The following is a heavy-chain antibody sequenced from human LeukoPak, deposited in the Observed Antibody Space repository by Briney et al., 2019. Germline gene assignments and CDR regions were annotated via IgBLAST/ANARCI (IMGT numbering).Heavy chain of an antibody. D-gene: IGHD4-17*01. CDR2: ISAYNGNT. CDR3: ARGSATVTTFDAFDI. Sequence: GASVKVSCKASGYTFTSYGISWVRQAPGQGLEWMGWISAYNGNTNYAQKLQGRVTMTTDTSTSTAYMELRSLRSDDTAVYYCARGSATVTTFDAFDIWGQGTMVTVSS. J-gene: IGHJ3*02. V-gene: IGHV1-18*01. CDR1: GYTFTSYG.